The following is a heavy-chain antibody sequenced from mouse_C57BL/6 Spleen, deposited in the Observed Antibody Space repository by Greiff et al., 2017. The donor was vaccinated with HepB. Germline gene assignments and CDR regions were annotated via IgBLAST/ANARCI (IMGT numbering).Heavy chain of an antibody. D-gene: IGHD2-4*01. Sequence: QVQLQQPGAELVRSGTSVKLSCKASGYTFTSHWMHWVKQRPGQGLERIGVIDPSDSYTNYNQKFKGKATLTVDTSSSTAYMQLSSLTSGDSAVYYCAFYDYDAPLDYWGQGTTLTVSS. J-gene: IGHJ2*01. V-gene: IGHV1-59*01. CDR2: IDPSDSYT. CDR1: GYTFTSHW. CDR3: AFYDYDAPLDY.